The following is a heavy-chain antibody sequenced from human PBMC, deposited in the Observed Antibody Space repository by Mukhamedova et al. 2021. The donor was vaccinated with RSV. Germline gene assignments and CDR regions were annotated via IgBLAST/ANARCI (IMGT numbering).Heavy chain of an antibody. J-gene: IGHJ4*02. Sequence: SYATAYAASVQGRFIISRDDSKNTAYLQMKSLKTEDTAVYYCTRHDSGSWEYYYDYWGQGTVVTVSS. D-gene: IGHD6-13*01. V-gene: IGHV3-73*01. CDR3: TRHDSGSWEYYYDY. CDR2: SYAT.